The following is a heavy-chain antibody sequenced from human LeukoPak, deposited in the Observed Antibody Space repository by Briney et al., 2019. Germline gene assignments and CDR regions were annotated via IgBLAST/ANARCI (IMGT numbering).Heavy chain of an antibody. CDR2: IYHSGST. Sequence: KPSETLSLTCAVSGGSISSSNWWSWVRQPPGKGLEWIGEIYHSGSTNYNPSLKSRVTISVDKSKNQFSLKLSSVTAADTAVYYCASRSHIVVVVAATPGFDYWGQGTLVTVSS. J-gene: IGHJ4*02. CDR1: GGSISSSNW. V-gene: IGHV4-4*02. CDR3: ASRSHIVVVVAATPGFDY. D-gene: IGHD2-15*01.